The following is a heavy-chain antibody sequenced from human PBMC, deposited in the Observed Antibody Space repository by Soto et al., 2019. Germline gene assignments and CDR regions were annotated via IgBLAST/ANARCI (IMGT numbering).Heavy chain of an antibody. D-gene: IGHD6-19*01. CDR1: SDSISGLY. CDR2: IYSSGET. CDR3: ARVGSSGWFPDY. J-gene: IGHJ4*02. Sequence: SETLSLTCTVSSDSISGLYWTWIRQPAGKGLEWIGRIYSSGETNYNPSLKSRVNLSADTSKNQFSLRLSSVTAADTAVYYCARVGSSGWFPDYWGQGTL. V-gene: IGHV4-4*07.